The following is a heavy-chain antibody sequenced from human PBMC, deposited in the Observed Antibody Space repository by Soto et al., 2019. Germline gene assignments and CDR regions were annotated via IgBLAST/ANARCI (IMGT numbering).Heavy chain of an antibody. CDR2: IKSKAAGETT. Sequence: EVQLVESGGGLVKPGGSLRLSCAASGFPFSNAWMNWVRQTPGKGLEWVGHIKSKAAGETTDYAAPVKGRFTISRDDSETTGYLQMSGLTTEDTAVYYCTADTPTLGGGEFEYWGQGTLVTVSS. CDR1: GFPFSNAW. V-gene: IGHV3-15*01. D-gene: IGHD2-15*01. CDR3: TADTPTLGGGEFEY. J-gene: IGHJ4*02.